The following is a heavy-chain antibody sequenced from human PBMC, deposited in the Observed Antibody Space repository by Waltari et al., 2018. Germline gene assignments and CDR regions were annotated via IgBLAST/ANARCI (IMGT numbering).Heavy chain of an antibody. Sequence: QVQLVQSGVEVKKPGSSVKVSCKASGGTFSSYAISWVRQAPGQGLEWMGGIIPIFGTANYAQKFQGRVTITADESTSTAYMELSSLRSEDTAVYYCARGDSSSWVDYYYGMDVWGQGTTVTVSS. D-gene: IGHD6-6*01. J-gene: IGHJ6*02. CDR2: IIPIFGTA. V-gene: IGHV1-69*01. CDR3: ARGDSSSWVDYYYGMDV. CDR1: GGTFSSYA.